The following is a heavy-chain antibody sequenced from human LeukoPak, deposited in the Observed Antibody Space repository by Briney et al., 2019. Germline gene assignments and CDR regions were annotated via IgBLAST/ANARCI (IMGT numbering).Heavy chain of an antibody. J-gene: IGHJ5*02. D-gene: IGHD6-19*01. CDR1: GGTFSSYA. CDR3: ARSPTSSGWYGNWFDP. V-gene: IGHV1-69*05. Sequence: ASVKVSCKASGGTFSSYAISWVRQAPGQGLEWMGGIIPIFGTANYAQKFQGRVTITTDDSTSTAYMELSSLRSQDTAVYYCARSPTSSGWYGNWFDPWGQGTLVTVSS. CDR2: IIPIFGTA.